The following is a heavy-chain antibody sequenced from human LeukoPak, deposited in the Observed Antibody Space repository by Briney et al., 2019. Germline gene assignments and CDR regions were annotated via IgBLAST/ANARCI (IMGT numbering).Heavy chain of an antibody. Sequence: SQTLSLTCAISGDSVSSNSAAWNWIRQSPSRGLEWLGRTYYRSKWYNDYAVSVKSRITINPDTSKNQFSLQLNSVTPEDTAVYYCARVANYDSSGYYQNNWFDPWGQGTLVTVSS. CDR1: GDSVSSNSAA. CDR2: TYYRSKWYN. J-gene: IGHJ5*02. CDR3: ARVANYDSSGYYQNNWFDP. V-gene: IGHV6-1*01. D-gene: IGHD3-22*01.